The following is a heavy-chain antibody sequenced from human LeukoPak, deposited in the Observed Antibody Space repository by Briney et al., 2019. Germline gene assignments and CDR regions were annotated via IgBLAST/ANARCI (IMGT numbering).Heavy chain of an antibody. Sequence: PGGSLRLSCAASGFTVSSKYMSWVRQAPGKGLEWVPVIYSGGSTYYADSVKGRFTISRDNSKNTLYLQMNSLRAEDTAVYYCARIYSSGWYYFDYWGQGTLVTVSS. J-gene: IGHJ4*02. V-gene: IGHV3-66*01. CDR3: ARIYSSGWYYFDY. CDR1: GFTVSSKY. CDR2: IYSGGST. D-gene: IGHD6-19*01.